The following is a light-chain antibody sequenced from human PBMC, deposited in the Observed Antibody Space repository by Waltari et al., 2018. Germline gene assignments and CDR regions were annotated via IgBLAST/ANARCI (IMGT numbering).Light chain of an antibody. CDR2: EVS. J-gene: IGLJ3*02. CDR3: ISYAGRNNLV. Sequence: QSALTQPPSASGSLRQSVTISCSGTISDIGDYNYVSWYQQHPGKAPKLLIYEVSKRPSGVPYRCSGSKSGHTASLTVSGLQSEDEAQYYCISYAGRNNLVFGGGTKVTVL. V-gene: IGLV2-8*01. CDR1: ISDIGDYNY.